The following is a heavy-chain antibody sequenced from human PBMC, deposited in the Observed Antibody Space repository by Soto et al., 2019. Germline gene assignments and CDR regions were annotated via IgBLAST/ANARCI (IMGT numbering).Heavy chain of an antibody. Sequence: QVQLVQSGAEEKKPGASVKVSCKASGYTFTNYAMHWVRQAPGQRLEWMGWINGGNGNTKYSQNFQGRVTITRDTSASTAYMELSSLRSEDTAVYYCASAEIVGATTRYFDYWGQGTLVTVSS. D-gene: IGHD1-26*01. CDR2: INGGNGNT. V-gene: IGHV1-3*05. J-gene: IGHJ4*02. CDR3: ASAEIVGATTRYFDY. CDR1: GYTFTNYA.